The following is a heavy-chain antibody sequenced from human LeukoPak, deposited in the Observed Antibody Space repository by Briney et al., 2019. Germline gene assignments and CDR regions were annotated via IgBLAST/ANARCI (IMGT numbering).Heavy chain of an antibody. D-gene: IGHD3-3*01. CDR1: GYSISSGYY. J-gene: IGHJ4*02. V-gene: IGHV4-38-2*01. CDR2: IYHSGST. CDR3: MRHFGVVTGGFDY. Sequence: NPSETLSLTCAVSGYSISSGYYWGWIRQPPGKGLEWIGSIYHSGSTFYNPSLKSRVTISVDTSKNQFSLKLSSVTAADTAVYYCMRHFGVVTGGFDYWGQRTLVTVSS.